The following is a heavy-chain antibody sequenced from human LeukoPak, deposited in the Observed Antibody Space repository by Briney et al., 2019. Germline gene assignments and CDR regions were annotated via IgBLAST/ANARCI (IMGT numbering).Heavy chain of an antibody. CDR2: IYTSGST. V-gene: IGHV4-61*02. J-gene: IGHJ5*02. CDR1: GGSISSSSYY. CDR3: ARGYYDFWSGLPDWFDP. Sequence: PSETLSLTCTVSGGSISSSSYYWSWIRQPAGKGLEWIGRIYTSGSTNYNPSLKSRVTMSVDTSKNQFSLKLSSVTAADTAVYYCARGYYDFWSGLPDWFDPWGQGTLVTVSS. D-gene: IGHD3-3*01.